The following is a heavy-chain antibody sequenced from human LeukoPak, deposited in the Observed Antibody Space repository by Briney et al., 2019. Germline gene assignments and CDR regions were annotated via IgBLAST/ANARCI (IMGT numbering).Heavy chain of an antibody. V-gene: IGHV3-21*01. CDR2: ISTSSSYI. Sequence: GGSLGLSCAASGFTLSSYSMHWVRQAPGKGLEWVSSISTSSSYIYYADSVKGRFTISRDNAKNSLFLQMNSLRAEDTAVYYCARAHGAGGLGYQYMDVWGKGTTVTISS. J-gene: IGHJ6*03. CDR3: ARAHGAGGLGYQYMDV. D-gene: IGHD2-2*01. CDR1: GFTLSSYS.